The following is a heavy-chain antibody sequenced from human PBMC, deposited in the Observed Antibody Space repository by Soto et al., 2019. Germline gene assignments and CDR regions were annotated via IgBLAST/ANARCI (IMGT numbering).Heavy chain of an antibody. CDR3: AKEGALSGGTYGDY. CDR2: ISYDGNEK. D-gene: IGHD6-19*01. CDR1: GFTFSTYG. V-gene: IGHV3-30*18. Sequence: ESGGGVVQPGRSLRLSCAASGFTFSTYGMHWVRQAPGKGLEWVAVISYDGNEKHYADSVKGRFTISRDNSKDTLSLQMSSLRAEDTAVYYCAKEGALSGGTYGDYWGQGTLVTVSS. J-gene: IGHJ4*02.